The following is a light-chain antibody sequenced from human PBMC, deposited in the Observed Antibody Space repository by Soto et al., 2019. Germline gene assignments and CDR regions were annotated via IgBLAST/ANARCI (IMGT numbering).Light chain of an antibody. CDR3: HQYNSWFT. Sequence: EIVLTQSPATLSVSPGERATLSCRASQNVRYNLAWYQQKPGQAPRLLIYGASTRAIYIPPRFSGSGSGTEFTLTNNNLQSEDFAVYYCHQYNSWFTFGQGTKLDIK. V-gene: IGKV3-15*01. CDR1: QNVRYN. J-gene: IGKJ2*01. CDR2: GAS.